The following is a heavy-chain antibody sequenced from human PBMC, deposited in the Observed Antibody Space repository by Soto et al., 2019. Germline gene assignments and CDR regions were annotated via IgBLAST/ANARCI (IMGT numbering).Heavy chain of an antibody. J-gene: IGHJ6*02. Sequence: GASVKVSCKASGYTFTSYGISWVRQAPGQGLEWMGWISAYNGNTNYAQKLQGRVTMTTDTSTSTAYMELRSLRSDDTAVYYCARDGWLAVADTYYYYGMDVWGQGTTVTVS. CDR2: ISAYNGNT. CDR3: ARDGWLAVADTYYYYGMDV. CDR1: GYTFTSYG. V-gene: IGHV1-18*01. D-gene: IGHD6-19*01.